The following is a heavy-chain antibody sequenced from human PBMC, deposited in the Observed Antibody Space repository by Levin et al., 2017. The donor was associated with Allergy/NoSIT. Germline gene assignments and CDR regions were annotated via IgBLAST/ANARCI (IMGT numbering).Heavy chain of an antibody. CDR3: AREAAANHYYYFDY. D-gene: IGHD6-13*01. J-gene: IGHJ4*02. CDR2: IIPIFGTA. V-gene: IGHV1-69*06. CDR1: GGTFSSYA. Sequence: SVKVSCKASGGTFSSYAISWVRQAPGQGLEWMGGIIPIFGTANYAQKFQGRVTITADKSTSTAYMELSSLRSEDTAVYYCAREAAANHYYYFDYWGQGTLVTVSS.